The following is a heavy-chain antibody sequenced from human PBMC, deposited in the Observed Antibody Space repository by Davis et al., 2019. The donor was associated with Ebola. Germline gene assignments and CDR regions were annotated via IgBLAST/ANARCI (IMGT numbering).Heavy chain of an antibody. J-gene: IGHJ3*02. CDR3: ARVALYAFDI. CDR2: ISSSSSYI. Sequence: GGSLRLSCAASGFTFSSYSMNWVRQAPGKGLEWVSSISSSSSYIYYADPVKGRFAISRDNAKSLLFLQMNSLRAEDTAVYYCARVALYAFDIWGHGTAVTVSS. V-gene: IGHV3-21*01. CDR1: GFTFSSYS.